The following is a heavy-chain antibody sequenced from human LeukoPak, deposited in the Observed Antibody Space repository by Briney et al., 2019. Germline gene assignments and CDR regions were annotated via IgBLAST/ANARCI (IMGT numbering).Heavy chain of an antibody. CDR1: GFTFGDYP. J-gene: IGHJ4*02. D-gene: IGHD6-19*01. Sequence: GSLRLSCTASGFTFGDYPMSWFRQAPGKGLEWVGFIRSKAYGGTTEYAASVKGRFTISRDDSKSIAYLQMNSLKTEDTAVYYCTFVAGGIDYWGQGTLVTASS. CDR3: TFVAGGIDY. CDR2: IRSKAYGGTT. V-gene: IGHV3-49*03.